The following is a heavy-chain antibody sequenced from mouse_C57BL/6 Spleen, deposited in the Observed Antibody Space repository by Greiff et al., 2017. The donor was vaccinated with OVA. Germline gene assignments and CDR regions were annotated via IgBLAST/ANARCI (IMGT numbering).Heavy chain of an antibody. CDR3: ARRTTVVGNWDFEV. J-gene: IGHJ1*03. CDR2: IWTGGGT. D-gene: IGHD1-1*01. V-gene: IGHV2-9-1*01. CDR1: GFSLTSYA. Sequence: VQVVESGPGLVAPSQSLSITCTVSGFSLTSYAISWVRQPPGKGLEWLGVIWTGGGTTYNSAIKSRLSTCKDNSKNKVFIKMNSLQTDDTARYYGARRTTVVGNWDFEVWGTGTTVTVSS.